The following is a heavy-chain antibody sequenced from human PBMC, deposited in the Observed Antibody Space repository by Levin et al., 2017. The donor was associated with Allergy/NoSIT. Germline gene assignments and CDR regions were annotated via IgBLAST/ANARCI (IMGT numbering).Heavy chain of an antibody. CDR2: IKQDGSEK. D-gene: IGHD6-19*01. CDR1: GFTFSSYW. Sequence: PSETLSLTCAASGFTFSSYWMSWVRQAPGKGLEWVANIKQDGSEKYYVDSVKGRFTISRDNAKNSLYLQMNSLRAEDTAVYYCARAQDIAVMDYWGQGTLVTVSS. V-gene: IGHV3-7*01. CDR3: ARAQDIAVMDY. J-gene: IGHJ4*02.